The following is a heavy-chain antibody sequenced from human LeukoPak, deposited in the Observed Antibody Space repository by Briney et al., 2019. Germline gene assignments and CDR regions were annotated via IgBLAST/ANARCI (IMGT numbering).Heavy chain of an antibody. J-gene: IGHJ5*02. CDR2: ISGSAGST. CDR3: AKPVRRPKQQLVRLIGKWFDP. D-gene: IGHD6-13*01. Sequence: GGSLRLSCVASGFTFSSYAMSWVRQAPGKGLEWGSVISGSAGSTKYADSGKVRFTISRDNSKNTLVLQMNSLSAEHTAVYYCAKPVRRPKQQLVRLIGKWFDPWGQGTLVTVSS. V-gene: IGHV3-23*01. CDR1: GFTFSSYA.